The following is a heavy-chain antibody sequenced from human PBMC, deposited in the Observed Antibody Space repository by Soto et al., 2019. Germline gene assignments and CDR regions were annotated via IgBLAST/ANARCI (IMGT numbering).Heavy chain of an antibody. D-gene: IGHD5-12*01. J-gene: IGHJ4*02. V-gene: IGHV3-21*02. Sequence: EVQVVQSGGGLVKPGGSLRLSCAASGFTFSYYTLACVRQAPGKRLEWVSSISSGGEYIYYAESFKGRIAISRDNTMDSLTPQMNSLRAEATAIYLCATDPTSSRFGGFFDYWGQGTLVTFSA. CDR1: GFTFSYYT. CDR3: ATDPTSSRFGGFFDY. CDR2: ISSGGEYI.